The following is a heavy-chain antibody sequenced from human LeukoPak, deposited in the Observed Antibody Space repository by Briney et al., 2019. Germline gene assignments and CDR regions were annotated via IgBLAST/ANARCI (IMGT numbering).Heavy chain of an antibody. CDR3: AREKWREQLVLSRY. CDR1: GYTFTGYY. CDR2: INPNSGGT. D-gene: IGHD6-13*01. Sequence: ASVKVSCKASGYTFTGYYMHWVRQAPGQGLEWMGLINPNSGGTNYAQKFQGRVTMTRDTSISTAYMELSRLRSDDTAVYYCAREKWREQLVLSRYWGQGTLVTVSS. J-gene: IGHJ4*02. V-gene: IGHV1-2*02.